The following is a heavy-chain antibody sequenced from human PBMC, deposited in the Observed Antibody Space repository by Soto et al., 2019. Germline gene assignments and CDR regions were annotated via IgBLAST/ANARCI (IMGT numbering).Heavy chain of an antibody. CDR3: ARDQLTGPLGAFDI. D-gene: IGHD1-1*01. Sequence: GASVKVSCKASGYTLTSYGISWVRQAPGQGLEWMGWISAYNGNTNYAQKLQGRVTMTTDTSTSTAYMELRSLRSDDTTVYYCARDQLTGPLGAFDIWGQGTMVTVSS. CDR2: ISAYNGNT. J-gene: IGHJ3*02. V-gene: IGHV1-18*01. CDR1: GYTLTSYG.